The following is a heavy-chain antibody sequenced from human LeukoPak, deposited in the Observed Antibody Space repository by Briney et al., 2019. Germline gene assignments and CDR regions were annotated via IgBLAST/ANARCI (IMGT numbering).Heavy chain of an antibody. Sequence: ASVKVSCKASGYTFTSYDINWVRQAPGQGLEWMGWMNPNSGNTGYAQKFQGRVTVTRNTSISTAYMELSSLRSEDTAVYYCARDPSPYYDPWYFDLWGRGTLVTVSS. V-gene: IGHV1-8*01. CDR2: MNPNSGNT. D-gene: IGHD3-22*01. CDR3: ARDPSPYYDPWYFDL. J-gene: IGHJ2*01. CDR1: GYTFTSYD.